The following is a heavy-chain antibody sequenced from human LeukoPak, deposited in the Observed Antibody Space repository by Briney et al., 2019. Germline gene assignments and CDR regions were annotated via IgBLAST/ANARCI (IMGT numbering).Heavy chain of an antibody. CDR1: GFTFSSHS. V-gene: IGHV3-48*02. Sequence: GGSLRLSCAASGFTFSSHSMNWVRQAPGKGLEWISFISSDGSSIYYADSVKGRFTISRDNAKNSLYLRMNSLRDKDTAVYYCATNYYDSSGYNWFDPWGQGTLVTVSS. CDR3: ATNYYDSSGYNWFDP. J-gene: IGHJ5*02. CDR2: ISSDGSSI. D-gene: IGHD3-22*01.